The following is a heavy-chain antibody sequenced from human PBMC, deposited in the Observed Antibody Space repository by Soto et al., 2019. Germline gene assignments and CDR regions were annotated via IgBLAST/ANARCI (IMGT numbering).Heavy chain of an antibody. CDR2: IIPIFGTA. Sequence: ASVKVSCKASGGTFSSYAISWVRQAPGQGLEWMGGIIPIFGTANYAQKFQGRVTITADESTSTAYMELSSLRSEDTAVYYCARIVGYCSGGSCYSNRYYYYGMDVWGQGTTVTVSS. CDR1: GGTFSSYA. D-gene: IGHD2-15*01. CDR3: ARIVGYCSGGSCYSNRYYYYGMDV. V-gene: IGHV1-69*13. J-gene: IGHJ6*02.